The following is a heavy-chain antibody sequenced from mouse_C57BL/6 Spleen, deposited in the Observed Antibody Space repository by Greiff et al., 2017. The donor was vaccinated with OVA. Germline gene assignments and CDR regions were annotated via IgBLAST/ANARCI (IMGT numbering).Heavy chain of an antibody. Sequence: QVQLQQPGAELVMPGASVKLSCKASGYTFTSYWMHWVKQRPGQGLEWIGEIDPSDSYTIYNQKFKGKSTLTVDKSSSTAYMQLSSLTSEDSAVYYCARTGYDYDIGYWGQGTTLTVSS. J-gene: IGHJ2*01. CDR3: ARTGYDYDIGY. CDR1: GYTFTSYW. V-gene: IGHV1-69*01. CDR2: IDPSDSYT. D-gene: IGHD2-4*01.